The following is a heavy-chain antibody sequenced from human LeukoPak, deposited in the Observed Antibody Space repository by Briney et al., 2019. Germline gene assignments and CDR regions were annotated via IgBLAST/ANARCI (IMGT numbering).Heavy chain of an antibody. V-gene: IGHV4-34*01. J-gene: IGHJ5*02. CDR1: GGSLSGYY. CDR2: INHSGST. D-gene: IGHD5-18*01. Sequence: KPSETPSLTCAVYGGSLSGYYWGWIRQPPGKGLEWIRDINHSGSTNYNPSLKSRVTISVDTSKNQFSLKLSSVTAADTAVYYCARGRGYSYGFCWFDPWGQGTLVTVSS. CDR3: ARGRGYSYGFCWFDP.